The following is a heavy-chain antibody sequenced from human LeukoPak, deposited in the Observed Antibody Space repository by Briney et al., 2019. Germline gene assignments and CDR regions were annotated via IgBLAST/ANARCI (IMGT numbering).Heavy chain of an antibody. Sequence: PSETLSLICRVSGGSTSTSTSYWAWVRQPPGKGLEWIGSIHCGSTYKNPSLKSRVTISMDTSRSQFSLKVTSLTAADSAVYFCARESSSSRYFMDVWGRGTTVTVSS. J-gene: IGHJ6*03. CDR2: IHCGST. CDR1: GGSTSTSTSY. D-gene: IGHD6-6*01. V-gene: IGHV4-39*07. CDR3: ARESSSSRYFMDV.